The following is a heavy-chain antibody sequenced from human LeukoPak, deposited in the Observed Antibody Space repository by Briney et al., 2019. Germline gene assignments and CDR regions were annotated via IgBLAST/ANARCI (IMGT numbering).Heavy chain of an antibody. CDR2: IYTSGST. V-gene: IGHV4-61*02. J-gene: IGHJ4*02. CDR3: ASLLRGAVAAGFDY. D-gene: IGHD6-19*01. Sequence: SETLSLTCTVSGGSISSGTYYWSWIRQPAGKGLEWIGRIYTSGSTNYNPSLKSRVTISVDRSKNQFSLKLSSVTAADTAVYYCASLLRGAVAAGFDYWGQGTLVTVSS. CDR1: GGSISSGTYY.